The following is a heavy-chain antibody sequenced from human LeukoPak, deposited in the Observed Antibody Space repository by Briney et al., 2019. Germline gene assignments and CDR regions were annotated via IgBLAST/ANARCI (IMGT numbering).Heavy chain of an antibody. V-gene: IGHV5-51*01. J-gene: IGHJ4*02. Sequence: KHGESLKIPFQGSGNRFTSYWSGWVRQIPGKGLEWMGIIYPGDSDTIYSPSCQGQVTISADKSISTAYLQWSSLKASDTAMYYCARLRSHYFDYWGQGTLVTVSS. CDR2: IYPGDSDT. CDR1: GNRFTSYW. CDR3: ARLRSHYFDY.